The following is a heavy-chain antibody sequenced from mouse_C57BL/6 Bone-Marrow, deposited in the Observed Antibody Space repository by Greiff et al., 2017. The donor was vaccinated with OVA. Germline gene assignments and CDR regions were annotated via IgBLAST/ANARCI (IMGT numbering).Heavy chain of an antibody. J-gene: IGHJ1*03. CDR2: IDPEDGET. V-gene: IGHV14-2*01. CDR3: ASTVVATRWYFDV. Sequence: EVQLKQSGAELVKPGASVKLSCTASGFNIKDYYMHWVKQRTEQGLEWIGRIDPEDGETKYAPKFQGKATITADTSSNTAYLQLSSLTSEDTAVDYCASTVVATRWYFDVWGTGTTVTVSA. D-gene: IGHD1-1*01. CDR1: GFNIKDYY.